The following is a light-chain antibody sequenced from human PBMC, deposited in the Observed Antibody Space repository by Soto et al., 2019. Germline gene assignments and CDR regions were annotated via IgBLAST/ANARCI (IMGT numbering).Light chain of an antibody. CDR1: QSVASSY. Sequence: EVVLTQSPGTLSLSPGERVTLSCRASQSVASSYLAWYQQKPGRAPRLLFDSASSRATGIPDRFSGSGSGTDFTLTISRLEPEDFEVYYCHHFGSLPETFGQGTNVE. V-gene: IGKV3-20*01. CDR2: SAS. J-gene: IGKJ1*01. CDR3: HHFGSLPET.